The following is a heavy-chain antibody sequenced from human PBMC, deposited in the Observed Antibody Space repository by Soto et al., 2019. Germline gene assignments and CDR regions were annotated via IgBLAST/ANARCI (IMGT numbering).Heavy chain of an antibody. CDR2: ISWNSGSI. CDR3: AKDSFGSSGYYFDY. J-gene: IGHJ4*02. Sequence: EVQLVESGGGLVQPGRSLRLSCAASGFTFDDYAMHWVRQAPGKGLEWVSGISWNSGSIGYADSVKGRFTISRDNAKNSLYLQMNSLRAEDTALYYCAKDSFGSSGYYFDYWGQGTLVTVSS. V-gene: IGHV3-9*01. D-gene: IGHD3-22*01. CDR1: GFTFDDYA.